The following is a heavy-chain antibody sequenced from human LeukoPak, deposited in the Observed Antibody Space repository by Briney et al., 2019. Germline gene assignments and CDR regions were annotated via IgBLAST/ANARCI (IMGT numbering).Heavy chain of an antibody. CDR1: GFTFSNAW. CDR2: IKSKTDGGTT. D-gene: IGHD2-15*01. V-gene: IGHV3-15*01. Sequence: PGGSLRLSCAASGFTFSNAWMSWVRQAPGKGLEWVGRIKSKTDGGTTDYAAPVKGRFTISRDDSKNTLYLQMNSLRAEDTAVYYCAREDLYCSGGSCYSVPNCFDPWGQGTLVTVSS. CDR3: AREDLYCSGGSCYSVPNCFDP. J-gene: IGHJ5*02.